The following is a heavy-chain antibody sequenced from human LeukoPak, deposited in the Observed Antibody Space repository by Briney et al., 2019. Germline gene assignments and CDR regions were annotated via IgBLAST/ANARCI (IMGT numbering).Heavy chain of an antibody. CDR1: GFTVSSNY. CDR2: IYSGGST. J-gene: IGHJ4*02. CDR3: ARDDIAVAGQDY. Sequence: GGSLRLSCAASGFTVSSNYMSWVRQAPGKGLEWVSVIYSGGSTYYADSVKGRFTISRDNTKNTLYLQMNSLRAEDTAVYYCARDDIAVAGQDYWGQGTLVTVSS. D-gene: IGHD6-19*01. V-gene: IGHV3-66*01.